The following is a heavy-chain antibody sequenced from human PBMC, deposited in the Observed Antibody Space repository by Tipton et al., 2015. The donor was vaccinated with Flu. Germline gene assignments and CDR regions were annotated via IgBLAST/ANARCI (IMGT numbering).Heavy chain of an antibody. D-gene: IGHD3-22*01. CDR2: ISSSGSTI. J-gene: IGHJ4*02. V-gene: IGHV3-11*01. CDR1: GFTFSDYY. Sequence: SLRLSCAASGFTFSDYYMSWIRQAPGKGLEWVSYISSSGSTIYYADSVKGRFTIPRDNAKNSLYLQMNSLRAEDTAVYYCARDYYDSSGYYSLGYWGQGTLVTVSS. CDR3: ARDYYDSSGYYSLGY.